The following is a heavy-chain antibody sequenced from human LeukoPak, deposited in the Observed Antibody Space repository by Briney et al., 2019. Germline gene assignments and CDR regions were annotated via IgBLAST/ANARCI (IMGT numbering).Heavy chain of an antibody. CDR1: GGSFSGYY. CDR3: ARSIYDSSGYPFDY. D-gene: IGHD3-22*01. CDR2: INHSGST. V-gene: IGHV4-34*01. J-gene: IGHJ4*02. Sequence: SETLSLTCAVYGGSFSGYYWSWIRQPPGKGLEWIGEINHSGSTNYNPSLKSRVTISVDTSKNQFSLKLSSVTAADTAVYYCARSIYDSSGYPFDYWGQGTLVTVSS.